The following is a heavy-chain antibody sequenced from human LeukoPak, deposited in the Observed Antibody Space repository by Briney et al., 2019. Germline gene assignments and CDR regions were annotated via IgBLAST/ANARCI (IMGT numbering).Heavy chain of an antibody. Sequence: GGSLRLSCAASGFTFSSYEMNWVRQAPGKGLEWVSYISSSGSTIYYADSVKGRFTIFRDNAKNSLYLQMNSLRAEDTAVYYCARAPEGFLEWSGPGMDVWGQGTTVTVSS. CDR3: ARAPEGFLEWSGPGMDV. D-gene: IGHD3-3*01. CDR2: ISSSGSTI. CDR1: GFTFSSYE. V-gene: IGHV3-48*03. J-gene: IGHJ6*02.